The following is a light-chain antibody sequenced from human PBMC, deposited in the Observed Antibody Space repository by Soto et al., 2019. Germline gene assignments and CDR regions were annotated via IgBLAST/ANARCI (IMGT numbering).Light chain of an antibody. V-gene: IGKV3-20*01. CDR2: GAS. CDR3: HQYGSTPSWT. Sequence: EVVLTQSPGTLSLSPGERATLSCRASQSVSSSYLAWYQQKPGQAPRLLIYGASSRATGIPDRVSVSGFGTDFTLTITRLEPDDFAVYYCHQYGSTPSWTFGQGTKVEIK. J-gene: IGKJ1*01. CDR1: QSVSSSY.